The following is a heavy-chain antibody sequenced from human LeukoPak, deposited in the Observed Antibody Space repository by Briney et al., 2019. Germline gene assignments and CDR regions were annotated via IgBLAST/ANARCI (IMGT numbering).Heavy chain of an antibody. CDR3: ARVNPVDNWFDP. V-gene: IGHV4-59*01. J-gene: IGHJ5*02. Sequence: SETLSLTCTVSGGSISSYYWSWIRQPPGKGLEWIGYIYYSGSTNYNPSLQSRVTISVDTSRNQFSLKLSSVTAADTAVYYCARVNPVDNWFDPWGQGTLVTVSS. CDR2: IYYSGST. D-gene: IGHD2-2*01. CDR1: GGSISSYY.